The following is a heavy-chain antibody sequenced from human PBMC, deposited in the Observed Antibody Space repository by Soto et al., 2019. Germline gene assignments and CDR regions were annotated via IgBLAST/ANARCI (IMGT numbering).Heavy chain of an antibody. Sequence: SVKVSCKASGFTFTSSAVQWVRQARGQRLEWIGWIVVGSGNTNYAQKFQERVTITRDMSTSTAYMELSSLRSEDTAVYYCAADKAYGSGSSYYYYYGMDVWGQGTTVTVSS. CDR1: GFTFTSSA. CDR2: IVVGSGNT. CDR3: AADKAYGSGSSYYYYYGMDV. V-gene: IGHV1-58*01. D-gene: IGHD3-10*01. J-gene: IGHJ6*02.